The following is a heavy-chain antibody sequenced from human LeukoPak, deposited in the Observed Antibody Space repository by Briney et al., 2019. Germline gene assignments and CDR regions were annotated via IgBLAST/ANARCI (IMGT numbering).Heavy chain of an antibody. D-gene: IGHD3-10*01. CDR2: IADNGAT. V-gene: IGHV3-23*01. J-gene: IGHJ4*02. CDR3: ARDTYGSGSFIGPLDY. Sequence: GGSLRLSCAASGFTFSRSAMTWVRQAPGKGLEWVSGIADNGATYYADSVKGRFIISRDNSKNTLYLQMDSLRAEDTAMYYCARDTYGSGSFIGPLDYWGQGTLVTVSS. CDR1: GFTFSRSA.